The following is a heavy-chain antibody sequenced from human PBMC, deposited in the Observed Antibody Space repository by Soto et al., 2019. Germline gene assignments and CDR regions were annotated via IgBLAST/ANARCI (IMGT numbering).Heavy chain of an antibody. CDR2: INHSGSA. V-gene: IGHV4-34*01. J-gene: IGHJ4*02. CDR3: ARGLITGSHYSGGWYYFDS. Sequence: SETLSLTCAVYGESFSGYIWTWIRQTPGKGLQWIGQINHSGSASYNPSLKSRVSISVHTSNSQFSLELSSVTAADTAVYYCARGLITGSHYSGGWYYFDSWGQGTQVT. CDR1: GESFSGYI. D-gene: IGHD6-19*01.